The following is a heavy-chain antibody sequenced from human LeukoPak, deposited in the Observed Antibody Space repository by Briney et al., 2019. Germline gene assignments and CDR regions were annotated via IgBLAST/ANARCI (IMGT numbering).Heavy chain of an antibody. J-gene: IGHJ4*02. CDR3: ATGEYQAPFDY. CDR2: ISWTSGSI. V-gene: IGHV3-9*02. Sequence: CLCLSSAASGFTPDDYAMHSVRQAPGKGVGWVSGISWTSGSIGYAGSVKSRFTISRDNSKNSLYLQMNSLRAEDTAVYYCATGEYQAPFDYWGQGTLVTVSS. D-gene: IGHD2-2*01. CDR1: GFTPDDYA.